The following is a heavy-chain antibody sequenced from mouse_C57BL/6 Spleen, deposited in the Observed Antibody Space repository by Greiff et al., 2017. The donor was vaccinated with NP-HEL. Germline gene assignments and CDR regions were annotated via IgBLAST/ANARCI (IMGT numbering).Heavy chain of an antibody. D-gene: IGHD2-1*01. J-gene: IGHJ2*01. Sequence: QVQLKQSGAELVRPGASVTLSCKASGYTFTDYEMHWVKQTPVHGLEWIGAIDPETGGTAYNQKFKGKAILTADKSSSTAYMELRSLTSEDSAVYYCTRCYYGNYDDYWGQGTTLTVSS. CDR3: TRCYYGNYDDY. CDR2: IDPETGGT. V-gene: IGHV1-15*01. CDR1: GYTFTDYE.